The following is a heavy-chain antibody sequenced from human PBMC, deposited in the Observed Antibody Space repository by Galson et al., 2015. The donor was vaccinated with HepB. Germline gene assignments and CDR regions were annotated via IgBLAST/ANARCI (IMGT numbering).Heavy chain of an antibody. CDR1: GFTFSSYW. V-gene: IGHV3-74*01. D-gene: IGHD6-6*01. CDR3: ARGGTWGIAARNYMDV. Sequence: SLRLSCAASGFTFSSYWMHWVRQAPGKGLVWVSRINSDGSSTSYADSVKGRFTISRDNAKNTLYLQMNSLRAEDTAVYYCARGGTWGIAARNYMDVWGKGTTVTVSS. J-gene: IGHJ6*03. CDR2: INSDGSST.